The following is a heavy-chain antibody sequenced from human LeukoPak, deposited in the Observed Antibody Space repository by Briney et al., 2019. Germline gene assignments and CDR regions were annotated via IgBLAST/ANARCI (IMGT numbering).Heavy chain of an antibody. CDR3: ARGPPRGKYYYMDV. V-gene: IGHV3-13*01. CDR2: IGTASDT. D-gene: IGHD1-1*01. Sequence: PGGSLRLSCAASGFTFSSFDMQWVRQPTGQGLEWVSTIGTASDTYYSGSVEGRFTLSRDNAKNSLYLQMNSLTAGDTAVYYCARGPPRGKYYYMDVWGKGTTVTVSS. J-gene: IGHJ6*03. CDR1: GFTFSSFD.